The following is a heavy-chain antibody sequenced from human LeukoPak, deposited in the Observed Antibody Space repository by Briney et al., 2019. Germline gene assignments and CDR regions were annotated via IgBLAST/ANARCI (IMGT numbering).Heavy chain of an antibody. CDR1: GGTFSSYA. V-gene: IGHV1-69*04. D-gene: IGHD2-2*01. CDR2: IIPILGIG. Sequence: GASVKVSCKASGGTFSSYAISWVRQAPGQGLEWMGRIIPILGIGNNAQKFQGRVTITADKSTSTAYMELSSLRSEDTAVYYCARAPLEEHYCSSTSCYGPSYYYYYMDVWGKGTTVTVSS. J-gene: IGHJ6*03. CDR3: ARAPLEEHYCSSTSCYGPSYYYYYMDV.